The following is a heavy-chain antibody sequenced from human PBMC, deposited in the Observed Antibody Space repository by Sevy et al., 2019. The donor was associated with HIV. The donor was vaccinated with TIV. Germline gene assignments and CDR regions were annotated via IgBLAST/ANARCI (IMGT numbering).Heavy chain of an antibody. CDR3: ASSSWYGDAFDI. J-gene: IGHJ3*02. D-gene: IGHD6-13*01. CDR1: GFTFSSYA. Sequence: GEALKISCAASGFTFSSYAMSWVRQAPGKGLEWVSAISGSGGSTYYADSVKGRFTISRDNSKNTLYLQMNSLRAEDTAVYYCASSSWYGDAFDIWGQGTMVTVSS. V-gene: IGHV3-23*01. CDR2: ISGSGGST.